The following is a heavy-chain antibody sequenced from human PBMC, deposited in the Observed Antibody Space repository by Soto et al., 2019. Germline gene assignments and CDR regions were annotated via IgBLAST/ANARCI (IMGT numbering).Heavy chain of an antibody. Sequence: QAQLVQSGAEVKKPGASVKVSCKASGYTFTRSGISWVRQAPGQGPEWMGWISSYNGDTTYAQTFQGRVTMTTDTSPSTAYMELRSLRSDDTAVYYCAREGVAPYYYYGMDVWGQGTPVTVSS. V-gene: IGHV1-18*01. CDR1: GYTFTRSG. D-gene: IGHD5-12*01. CDR3: AREGVAPYYYYGMDV. J-gene: IGHJ6*02. CDR2: ISSYNGDT.